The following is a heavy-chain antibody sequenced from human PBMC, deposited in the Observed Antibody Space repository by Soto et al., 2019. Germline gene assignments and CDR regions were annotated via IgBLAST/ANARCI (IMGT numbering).Heavy chain of an antibody. CDR3: AKDTAVAGTSYYGMDV. Sequence: QVQLVESGGGVVQPGRSLRLSCAASGFTFSSYGMHWVRQAPGKGLEWVAVISYDGSNKYYADSVKGRFTISRDNSKNTLYLQMNSLRAVDTAVYYCAKDTAVAGTSYYGMDVWGQGTTVTVSS. J-gene: IGHJ6*02. CDR2: ISYDGSNK. D-gene: IGHD6-19*01. CDR1: GFTFSSYG. V-gene: IGHV3-30*18.